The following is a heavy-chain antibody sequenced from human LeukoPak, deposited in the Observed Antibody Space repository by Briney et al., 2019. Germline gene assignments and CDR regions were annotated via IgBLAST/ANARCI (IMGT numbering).Heavy chain of an antibody. Sequence: ASEKVSCKASGYMFTSYAMNWVRQAPGQGLELMGWINTNTGNPTYAQGFTGRFVFSLDTSVSTAYLQISSLKAEDTAVYYCARDLRGDAFDIWGQGTMVTVSS. CDR2: INTNTGNP. D-gene: IGHD5/OR15-5a*01. CDR3: ARDLRGDAFDI. J-gene: IGHJ3*02. CDR1: GYMFTSYA. V-gene: IGHV7-4-1*02.